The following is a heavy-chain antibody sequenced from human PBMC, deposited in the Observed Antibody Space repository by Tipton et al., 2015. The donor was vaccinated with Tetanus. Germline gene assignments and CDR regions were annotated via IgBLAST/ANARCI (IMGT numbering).Heavy chain of an antibody. CDR2: ISYNGGNT. J-gene: IGHJ5*02. CDR1: GFSSSSYG. D-gene: IGHD2-8*01. Sequence: SLRLSCVASGFSSSSYGMHWVRQAPGKGLEWVAAISYNGGNTYYIQSVTSRFTISRDNSKNTLYLQMNSLRDEDTAVYYCARDSSLLNGNWFDPWGQGTLVTVSS. V-gene: IGHV3-30*03. CDR3: ARDSSLLNGNWFDP.